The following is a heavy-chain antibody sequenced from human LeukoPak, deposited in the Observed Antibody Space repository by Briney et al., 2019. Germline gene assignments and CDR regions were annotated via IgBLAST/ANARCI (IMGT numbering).Heavy chain of an antibody. Sequence: ASVKVSCKASGYTFASYGISWVRQAPGQGLEWMGWISAYNGNTNYAQKLQGTVTMTTDTSTSTAYMALRSLRSDDTAVYYCARDEGHSGSSDYWGQGTLVTVSS. CDR3: ARDEGHSGSSDY. V-gene: IGHV1-18*01. J-gene: IGHJ4*02. D-gene: IGHD6-19*01. CDR1: GYTFASYG. CDR2: ISAYNGNT.